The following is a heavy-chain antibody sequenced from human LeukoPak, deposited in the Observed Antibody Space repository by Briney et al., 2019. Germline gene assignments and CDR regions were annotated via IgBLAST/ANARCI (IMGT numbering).Heavy chain of an antibody. J-gene: IGHJ4*02. CDR3: AREEAAAGGFDY. Sequence: SETLSLTCTVSGGSISSGSYYWSWIRQPAGKGLEWIGRIYTSGSTNYNPSLKSRVTISVDTSKNQFSLKLSSVTAADTAVYYCAREEAAAGGFDYWGQGTLVTVSS. D-gene: IGHD6-13*01. CDR2: IYTSGST. CDR1: GGSISSGSYY. V-gene: IGHV4-61*02.